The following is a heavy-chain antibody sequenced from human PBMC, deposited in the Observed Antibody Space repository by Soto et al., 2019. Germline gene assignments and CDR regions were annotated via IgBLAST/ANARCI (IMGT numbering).Heavy chain of an antibody. D-gene: IGHD2-21*02. V-gene: IGHV3-23*01. J-gene: IGHJ6*03. CDR1: GFTFSSYA. CDR3: AKGVTLAYYYYMDV. Sequence: EVQLLESGGGVVQPGGSLRLSCAASGFTFSSYAMSWVRQAPGKGLEWVSAISGSGGSTYYADSVKGRFTISRDNSKNTLYLQMNSLRAEDTAVYYCAKGVTLAYYYYMDVWGKGTTVTVSS. CDR2: ISGSGGST.